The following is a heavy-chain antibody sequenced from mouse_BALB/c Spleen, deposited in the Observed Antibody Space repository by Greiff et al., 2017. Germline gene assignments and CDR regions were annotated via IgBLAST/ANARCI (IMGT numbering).Heavy chain of an antibody. V-gene: IGHV1-12*01. CDR3: ASGYYYAMDY. J-gene: IGHJ4*01. CDR2: IYPGNGDT. Sequence: LQQPGAELVKPGASVKMSCKASGYTFTSYNMHWVKQTPGQGLEWIGAIYPGNGDTSYNQKFKGKATLTADKSSSTAYMQLSSLTSEDSAVYYCASGYYYAMDYWGQGTSVTVSS. D-gene: IGHD2-2*01. CDR1: GYTFTSYN.